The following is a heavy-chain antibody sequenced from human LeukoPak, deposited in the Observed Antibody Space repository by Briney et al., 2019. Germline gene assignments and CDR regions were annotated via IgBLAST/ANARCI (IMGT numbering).Heavy chain of an antibody. D-gene: IGHD3-10*01. CDR1: GYSISSGYY. CDR3: ARVTLPLGVDY. Sequence: SETLSLTCTVSGYSISSGYYWSWIRQPPGKGLEWIGYIYYSGSTNYNPSLKSRVTISVDTSKNQFSLKLSSVTAADTAVYYCARVTLPLGVDYWGQGTLVTVSS. CDR2: IYYSGST. V-gene: IGHV4-61*01. J-gene: IGHJ4*02.